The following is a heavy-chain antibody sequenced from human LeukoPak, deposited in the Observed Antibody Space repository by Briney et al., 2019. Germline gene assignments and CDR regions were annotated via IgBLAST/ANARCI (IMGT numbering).Heavy chain of an antibody. CDR3: ARHHWYDSSGYYLGYFDY. D-gene: IGHD3-22*01. CDR2: IYHSGST. J-gene: IGHJ4*02. Sequence: SQTLSLTCAVSGGSISSGGYSWSWIRQPPGKGLEWIGYIYHSGSTYYNPSLKSRVTISVDTSKNQFSLKLSSVTAADTAVYYCARHHWYDSSGYYLGYFDYWGQGTLVTVSS. V-gene: IGHV4-30-2*01. CDR1: GGSISSGGYS.